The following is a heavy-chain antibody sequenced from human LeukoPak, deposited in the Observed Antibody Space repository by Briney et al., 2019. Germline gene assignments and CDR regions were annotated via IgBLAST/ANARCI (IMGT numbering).Heavy chain of an antibody. CDR2: IRGSGGST. CDR1: GFTFSNAW. Sequence: GGSLRLSCAASGFTFSNAWMNWVRQAPGKGLEWVSAIRGSGGSTYYADSVKGRFTISRDNSKNTLYLQMNSLRAEDTAVYYCGKNRYSGSLSPFDIWGQGTMVTVSS. J-gene: IGHJ3*02. CDR3: GKNRYSGSLSPFDI. D-gene: IGHD1-26*01. V-gene: IGHV3-23*01.